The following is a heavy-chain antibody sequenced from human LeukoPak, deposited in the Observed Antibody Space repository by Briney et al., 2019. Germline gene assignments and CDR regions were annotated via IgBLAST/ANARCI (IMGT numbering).Heavy chain of an antibody. D-gene: IGHD4-23*01. CDR1: GGSISSYY. CDR3: AKSRGNSDKYYFDY. J-gene: IGHJ4*02. V-gene: IGHV4-59*01. Sequence: SETLSLTCTVSGGSISSYYWSWIRQPPGKGLEWIGYIYYSGSTNYNPSLKSRVTISVDTSKNQFSLKLSSVTAADTAVYYCAKSRGNSDKYYFDYWGQGTLVTVSP. CDR2: IYYSGST.